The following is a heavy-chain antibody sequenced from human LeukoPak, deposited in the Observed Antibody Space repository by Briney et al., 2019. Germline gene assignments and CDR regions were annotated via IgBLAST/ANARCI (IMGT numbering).Heavy chain of an antibody. J-gene: IGHJ5*02. Sequence: SETLSLTCPASGGSISSYYWSWIRQPPGKGLEWIGYIYYSGSTNYNPSLKSRVTISVDTSKNQFSLKLSSVTAADTAVYYCARDRPDDYGDKGWFDPWGQGTLVTVSS. V-gene: IGHV4-59*01. D-gene: IGHD4-17*01. CDR3: ARDRPDDYGDKGWFDP. CDR1: GGSISSYY. CDR2: IYYSGST.